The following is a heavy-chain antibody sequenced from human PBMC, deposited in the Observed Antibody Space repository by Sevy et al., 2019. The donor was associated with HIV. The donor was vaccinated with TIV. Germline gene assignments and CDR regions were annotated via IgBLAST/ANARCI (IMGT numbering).Heavy chain of an antibody. CDR3: ARDGIKRDYYHGLDV. V-gene: IGHV4-61*02. Sequence: SETLSLTCTVSGDSINSGNSFWSWIRQPAGKGLEWIGRIYRSGRTMYNPSLKSRVTLSVDTSKNHFSLKLSSVSAADTAVYFCARDGIKRDYYHGLDVWGQGTTVTVSS. D-gene: IGHD1-26*01. J-gene: IGHJ6*02. CDR1: GDSINSGNSF. CDR2: IYRSGRT.